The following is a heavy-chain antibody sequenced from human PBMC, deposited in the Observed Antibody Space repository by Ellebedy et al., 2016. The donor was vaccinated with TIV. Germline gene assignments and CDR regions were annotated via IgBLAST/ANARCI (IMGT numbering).Heavy chain of an antibody. CDR3: ARDFLPSTAFYGSGSSV. J-gene: IGHJ6*02. CDR1: GFKFSTFN. V-gene: IGHV3-48*04. D-gene: IGHD3-10*01. CDR2: ISNSGSNV. Sequence: GESLKISCAASGFKFSTFNMNWVRQAPGKGPQWLAFISNSGSNVFYADSVKGRFTVSRDNAKNSLFLQMNSLTVEDTAVYYCARDFLPSTAFYGSGSSVWGQGTTVTVSS.